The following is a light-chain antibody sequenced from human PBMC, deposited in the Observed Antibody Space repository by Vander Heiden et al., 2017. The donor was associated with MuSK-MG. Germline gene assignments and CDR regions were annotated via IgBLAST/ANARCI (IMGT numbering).Light chain of an antibody. J-gene: IGLJ3*02. Sequence: QSALTQPASVSGSPGPSITISCTGTSSDVGSYNLVSWYQQHPGKAPKLMIYEVSRRPSGVSNRFSGSKSGNTASLTIAGLEAEDEADYYCCSYAASGVFGGGTKLTVL. CDR3: CSYAASGV. V-gene: IGLV2-23*02. CDR2: EVS. CDR1: SSDVGSYNL.